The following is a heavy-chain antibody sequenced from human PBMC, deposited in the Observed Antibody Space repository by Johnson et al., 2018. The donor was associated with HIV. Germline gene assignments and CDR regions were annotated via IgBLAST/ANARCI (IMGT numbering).Heavy chain of an antibody. J-gene: IGHJ3*02. Sequence: QVQLVESGGGVVQPGRSLRLSCAAFGFTFSSYGIHWVRQAPGKGLEWVAVIWYDGINKYYVDSVKGRFTISRDNAKNSLYLQMKSLRAEDTAVYYCAKESMSRIVVVVAAAPPTAFDIWGQGTMVTVSS. CDR3: AKESMSRIVVVVAAAPPTAFDI. CDR2: IWYDGINK. D-gene: IGHD2-15*01. V-gene: IGHV3-33*03. CDR1: GFTFSSYG.